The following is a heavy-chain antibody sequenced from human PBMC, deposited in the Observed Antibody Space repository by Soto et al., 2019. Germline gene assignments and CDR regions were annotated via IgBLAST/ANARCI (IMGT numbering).Heavy chain of an antibody. Sequence: PGGSLRLSXTASGFTFGDYAMSWFRQAPGKGLEWVGFIRSKAYGGTTEYAASVKGRFTISRDDSKSIAYLQMNSLKTEDTAVYYCTSKRITMVRGVIINHWFDPWGQGTLVTVSS. CDR2: IRSKAYGGTT. D-gene: IGHD3-10*01. J-gene: IGHJ5*02. CDR1: GFTFGDYA. V-gene: IGHV3-49*03. CDR3: TSKRITMVRGVIINHWFDP.